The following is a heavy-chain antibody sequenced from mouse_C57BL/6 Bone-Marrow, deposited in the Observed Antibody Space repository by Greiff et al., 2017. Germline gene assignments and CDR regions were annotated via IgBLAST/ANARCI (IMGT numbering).Heavy chain of an antibody. Sequence: EVNLVESGGGLVQPGGSLSLSCAASGFTFTDYYMSWVRQPPGKALEWLGFIRNKANGYTTEYSASVKGRFTISRDNSQSILYLQMNALRAEDSATYYCARYDGELGSWFAYWGQGTLVTVSA. CDR2: IRNKANGYTT. D-gene: IGHD4-1*01. J-gene: IGHJ3*01. V-gene: IGHV7-3*01. CDR1: GFTFTDYY. CDR3: ARYDGELGSWFAY.